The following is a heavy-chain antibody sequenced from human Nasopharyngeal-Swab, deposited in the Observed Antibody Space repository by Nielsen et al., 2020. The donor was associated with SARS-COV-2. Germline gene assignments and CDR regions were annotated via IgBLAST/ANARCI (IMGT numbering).Heavy chain of an antibody. CDR2: IYYTGST. D-gene: IGHD6-13*01. J-gene: IGHJ6*02. Sequence: WIRQPPGKGLEWIGYIYYTGSTYCNPSLKSRVTISVDTSKNQFSLKLTSVTAADTAVYYCARYPSSSWSSYGMDVWSQGTTVTVSS. V-gene: IGHV4-31*02. CDR3: ARYPSSSWSSYGMDV.